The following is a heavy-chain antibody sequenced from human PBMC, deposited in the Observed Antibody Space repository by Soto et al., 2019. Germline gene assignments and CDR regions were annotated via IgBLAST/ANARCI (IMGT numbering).Heavy chain of an antibody. J-gene: IGHJ4*02. V-gene: IGHV4-59*08. D-gene: IGHD6-13*01. Sequence: SETLSLTCTVSGGSLSPYYWTWIRQAPGKGLEWFGYVRYTGSTNYNPSLRGRVSMSVDTSRNQFSLKLSSVSAADTAVYYCARHSNIWWFDYWGQGALVTVSS. CDR3: ARHSNIWWFDY. CDR1: GGSLSPYY. CDR2: VRYTGST.